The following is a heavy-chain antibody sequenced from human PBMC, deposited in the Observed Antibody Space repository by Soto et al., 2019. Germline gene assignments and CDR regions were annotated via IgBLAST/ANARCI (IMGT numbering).Heavy chain of an antibody. CDR1: GGSISNSY. V-gene: IGHV4-59*01. J-gene: IGHJ4*02. D-gene: IGHD2-2*01. Sequence: GPRTGMASETLSLTCTVSGGSISNSYWSWVRQPPGKGLEWIGYIYYSGSTKYNPSLKSRVTISMDTSSNQFSLNLSSLTAADTAVYYCAKEAAAYHGGFGYWGQGTLVTVSS. CDR3: AKEAAAYHGGFGY. CDR2: IYYSGST.